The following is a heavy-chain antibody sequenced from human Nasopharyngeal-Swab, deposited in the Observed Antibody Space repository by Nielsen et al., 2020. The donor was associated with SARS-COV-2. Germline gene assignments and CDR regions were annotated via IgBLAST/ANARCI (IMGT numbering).Heavy chain of an antibody. CDR1: GGSISSYY. V-gene: IGHV4-59*01. Sequence: SETLSLTCTVSGGSISSYYWSWIRQPPGKGLEWIGYIYYSGSTNYNPSLKSRVTISVDTSKSQFSLKLSSVTAADTAVYYCARGGDFWSGPAKTYYFDYWGQGTLVTVSS. CDR3: ARGGDFWSGPAKTYYFDY. CDR2: IYYSGST. D-gene: IGHD3-3*01. J-gene: IGHJ4*02.